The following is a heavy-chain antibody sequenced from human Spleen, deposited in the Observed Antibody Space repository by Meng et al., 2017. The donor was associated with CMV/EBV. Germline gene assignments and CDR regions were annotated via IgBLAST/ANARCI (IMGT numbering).Heavy chain of an antibody. CDR1: EFPFSTYA. D-gene: IGHD3-22*01. CDR2: ISGDGGTT. Sequence: GESLKISCAASEFPFSTYAMHWVRQAPGKGLECVSAISGDGGTTDYADSVKGRFTVSRDNSKNTLYLQMGSLRAEDTAVYYCARGYYDSSGYFYKWFDPWGQGTLVTVSS. CDR3: ARGYYDSSGYFYKWFDP. V-gene: IGHV3-64*02. J-gene: IGHJ5*02.